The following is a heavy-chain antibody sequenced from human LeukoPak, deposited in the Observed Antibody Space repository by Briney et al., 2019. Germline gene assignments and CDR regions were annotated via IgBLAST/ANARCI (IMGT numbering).Heavy chain of an antibody. CDR1: GYPFSDHY. Sequence: GGSLRLSCAVSGYPFSDHYIDWVRQAPGKGLEWVAVIWHDGSNKYYADSVKGRFTISRDNSKNTLYLQMNSLRAEDTAVYYCARDRGSSWYNYYYYGMDVWGQGTTVTVSS. CDR2: IWHDGSNK. V-gene: IGHV3-33*08. J-gene: IGHJ6*02. CDR3: ARDRGSSWYNYYYYGMDV. D-gene: IGHD6-13*01.